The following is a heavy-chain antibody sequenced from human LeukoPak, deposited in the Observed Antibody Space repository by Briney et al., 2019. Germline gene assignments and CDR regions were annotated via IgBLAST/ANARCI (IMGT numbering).Heavy chain of an antibody. CDR3: ATILGSTSCYSCLAAAGPLDY. D-gene: IGHD2-2*01. Sequence: SETLSLTCTVSGGSISSYYWSWIRQPPGKGLEWIGYIYYSGSTNYNPSLKSRVTISVDTSKNQFSLKLSSVTAADTAVYYCATILGSTSCYSCLAAAGPLDYWGQGTLVTVSS. J-gene: IGHJ4*02. CDR1: GGSISSYY. V-gene: IGHV4-59*01. CDR2: IYYSGST.